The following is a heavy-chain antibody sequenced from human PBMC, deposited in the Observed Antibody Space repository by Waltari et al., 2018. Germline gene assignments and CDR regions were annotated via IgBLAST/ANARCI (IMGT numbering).Heavy chain of an antibody. CDR3: ARGARRTTVTTGWWYFDL. D-gene: IGHD4-17*01. Sequence: EVQLVESGGGLVQPGGSLRLSCAASGFTYSMYWMPWVRQAPGTGLVWVSRSKSDGSSTSYADSVKGRFTISKDNAKNTVYLQMNSLRAEDTAIYYCARGARRTTVTTGWWYFDLWGRGTLVTVSS. J-gene: IGHJ2*01. CDR2: SKSDGSST. V-gene: IGHV3-74*01. CDR1: GFTYSMYW.